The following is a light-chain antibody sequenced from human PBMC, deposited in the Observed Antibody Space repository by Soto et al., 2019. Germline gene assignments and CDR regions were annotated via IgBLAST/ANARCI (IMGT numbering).Light chain of an antibody. J-gene: IGKJ5*01. CDR2: AAS. CDR3: QQYGSSPVT. CDR1: QSLLNNY. V-gene: IGKV3-20*01. Sequence: EIVLTQSPSTLSLSPGDRAILSCRASQSLLNNYLAWYQQKPGQAPRLLFIAASIRSNGVPARFSGSGYGTDFTLTINRVEPGDFEVYWCQQYGSSPVTFGQGTRLEIK.